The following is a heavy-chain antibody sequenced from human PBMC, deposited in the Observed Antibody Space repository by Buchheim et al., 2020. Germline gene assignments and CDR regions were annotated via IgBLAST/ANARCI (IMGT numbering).Heavy chain of an antibody. CDR2: INPSGGST. Sequence: QVQLVQSGAEVKKPGASVKVSCKASGYTFTSYYMHWVRQAPGQGLEWMGIINPSGGSTSYAQKFQGRVTMTRESSTGTVSMELNSLTSEDTAVYYCAQLDGSGTYLHLHQWGQGTL. J-gene: IGHJ4*02. D-gene: IGHD3-10*01. CDR3: AQLDGSGTYLHLHQ. V-gene: IGHV1-46*01. CDR1: GYTFTSYY.